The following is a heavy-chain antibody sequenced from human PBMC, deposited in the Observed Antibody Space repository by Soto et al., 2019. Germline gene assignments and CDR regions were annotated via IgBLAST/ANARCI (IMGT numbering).Heavy chain of an antibody. V-gene: IGHV6-1*01. J-gene: IGHJ6*02. CDR2: TYYRSKWYN. D-gene: IGHD4-4*01. Sequence: SQTLSRDCAISGDGVASNNATWNWIRQSPSRGLEWLGRTYYRSKWYNDYALSVKSRIIINADTSKNQFSLHLNSVNAEDTAVYYCARVTTIAGGDYGMDVWGQGTPVTV. CDR1: GDGVASNNAT. CDR3: ARVTTIAGGDYGMDV.